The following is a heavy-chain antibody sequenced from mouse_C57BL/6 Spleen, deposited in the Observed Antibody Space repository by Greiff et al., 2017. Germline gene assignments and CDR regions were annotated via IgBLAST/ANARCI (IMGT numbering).Heavy chain of an antibody. V-gene: IGHV1-69*01. CDR3: AREGDGKRGFDY. D-gene: IGHD2-1*01. Sequence: VQLQQPGAELVMPGASVKLSCKASGYTFTSYWMHWVKQRPGQGLEWIGEIDPSDSYTNYNQKFKGKSTLTVDKSSSTAYMQLSSLTSEDSAVYYCAREGDGKRGFDYWGQGTTLTVSS. CDR2: IDPSDSYT. CDR1: GYTFTSYW. J-gene: IGHJ2*01.